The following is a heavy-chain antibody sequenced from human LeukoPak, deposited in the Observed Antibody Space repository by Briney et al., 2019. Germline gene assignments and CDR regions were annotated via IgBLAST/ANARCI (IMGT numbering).Heavy chain of an antibody. D-gene: IGHD3-10*01. Sequence: SEALSLTCTVSGGSISDDYWSWIRQPPGKGLEWIGYIYYSGSTSYNPPLKSRVTISLDTSKNQFSLNLISVTAADTAVYYCARESRFVFDYWGQGSLVTVSS. CDR3: ARESRFVFDY. J-gene: IGHJ4*02. CDR2: IYYSGST. CDR1: GGSISDDY. V-gene: IGHV4-59*01.